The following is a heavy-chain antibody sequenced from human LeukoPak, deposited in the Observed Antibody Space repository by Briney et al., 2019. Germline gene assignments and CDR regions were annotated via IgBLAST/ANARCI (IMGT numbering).Heavy chain of an antibody. Sequence: SVKVSCKASGGTFSSYAISWVRQAPGQGLEWMGGIIPIFGTANYAQKFQGRVTITADESTSTAYMELSSLRSEDTAAYYCARAVSDYYDSSGYLFSGWFDPWGQGTLVTVSS. CDR1: GGTFSSYA. V-gene: IGHV1-69*13. CDR3: ARAVSDYYDSSGYLFSGWFDP. D-gene: IGHD3-22*01. CDR2: IIPIFGTA. J-gene: IGHJ5*02.